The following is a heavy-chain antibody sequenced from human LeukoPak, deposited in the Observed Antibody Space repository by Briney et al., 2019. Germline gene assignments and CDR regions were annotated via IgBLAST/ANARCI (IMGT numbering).Heavy chain of an antibody. V-gene: IGHV1-2*02. CDR2: INPNSGGT. Sequence: ASVKVSCKASGYTFTGYYMHWVRQAPGQGLEWMRWINPNSGGTNYAQKFQGRVTMTRDTSISTAYMELSRLRSDDTAVYYCARDAGGDYGDNWFDPWGQGTLVTVSS. D-gene: IGHD4-17*01. CDR1: GYTFTGYY. J-gene: IGHJ5*02. CDR3: ARDAGGDYGDNWFDP.